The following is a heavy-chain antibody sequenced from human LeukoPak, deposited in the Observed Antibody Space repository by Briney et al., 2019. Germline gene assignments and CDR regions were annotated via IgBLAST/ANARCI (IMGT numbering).Heavy chain of an antibody. J-gene: IGHJ4*02. V-gene: IGHV3-21*01. CDR2: ISSSSSYI. D-gene: IGHD1-26*01. CDR3: ASGSFQYFDY. CDR1: GFTFSSYS. Sequence: PGGSLRLSCAASGFTFSSYSMNRVRQAPGKGLEWVSSISSSSSYIYYADSVKGRFTISRDNAKNSLYLQMDSLRAEDTAVYYCASGSFQYFDYWGQGTLVTVSS.